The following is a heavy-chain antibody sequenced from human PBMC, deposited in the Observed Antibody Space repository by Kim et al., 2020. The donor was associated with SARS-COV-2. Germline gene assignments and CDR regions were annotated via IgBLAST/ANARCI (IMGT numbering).Heavy chain of an antibody. V-gene: IGHV4-31*03. CDR3: ASLRPSMMITPLLGYFDL. Sequence: SETLSLTCTVSGGSIRSGGYYWGWIRQHPGKGLEWIGYMYSSGGTSYNPSLKSRVTISADTSKNHFSVELTSVTAADTAVYYCASLRPSMMITPLLGYFDLWGRGTLVTVSS. D-gene: IGHD3-22*01. CDR1: GGSIRSGGYY. J-gene: IGHJ2*01. CDR2: MYSSGGT.